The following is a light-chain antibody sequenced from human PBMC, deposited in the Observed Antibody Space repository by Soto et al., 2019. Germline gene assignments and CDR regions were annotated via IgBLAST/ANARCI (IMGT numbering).Light chain of an antibody. CDR3: QQYNTYWRA. CDR2: DAS. Sequence: DIHMTQSPSTLPASVGDRVTITCRASQSISNWLAWYQQKPGKAPKLLIYDASSLESGVPSTFSGSGSGTKFTLTISSLQPGDFATYYCQQYNTYWRAFGQGTKVDIK. CDR1: QSISNW. J-gene: IGKJ1*01. V-gene: IGKV1-5*01.